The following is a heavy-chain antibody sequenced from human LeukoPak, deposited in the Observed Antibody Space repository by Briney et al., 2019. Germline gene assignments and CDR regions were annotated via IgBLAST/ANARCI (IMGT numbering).Heavy chain of an antibody. CDR1: GGSISSYY. J-gene: IGHJ5*02. V-gene: IGHV4-59*01. D-gene: IGHD3-10*01. CDR3: AREGEVRLPRHGPDYYGSGSYYNL. Sequence: KPSETLSLTCTVSGGSISSYYWSWIRQPPGKGLEWIGYIYYSGSTNYNPSLKSRVTISVDTSKNQFSLKLSSVTAADTAVYYCAREGEVRLPRHGPDYYGSGSYYNLWGQGTLVTVSS. CDR2: IYYSGST.